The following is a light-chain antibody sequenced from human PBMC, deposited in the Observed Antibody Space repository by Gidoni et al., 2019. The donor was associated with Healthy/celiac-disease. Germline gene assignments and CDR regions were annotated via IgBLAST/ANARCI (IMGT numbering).Light chain of an antibody. CDR3: QQYNNWPLT. Sequence: IVMTHSPATLSVSPGERATLSCRASQSVSSNLAWYQQKPGQAPRLLIYGASTRATGLPARFSGSGSGTEFTLTISSLQSEDFAVYYCQQYNNWPLTFGGXTKVEIK. CDR2: GAS. CDR1: QSVSSN. J-gene: IGKJ4*01. V-gene: IGKV3-15*01.